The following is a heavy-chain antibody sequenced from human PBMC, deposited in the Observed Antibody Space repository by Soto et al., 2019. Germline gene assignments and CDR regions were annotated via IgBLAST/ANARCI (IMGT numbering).Heavy chain of an antibody. D-gene: IGHD2-2*01. CDR2: IWYDGSNK. CDR3: ARGPDIVVVPAATREYYFDY. CDR1: GFTFSSYG. V-gene: IGHV3-33*01. Sequence: GGSLRLSCAASGFTFSSYGMHWVRQAPGKGLEWVAVIWYDGSNKYYADSVKGRFTISRDNSKNTLYLQMNSLRAEDTAVYYCARGPDIVVVPAATREYYFDYWGRGTLVTVSS. J-gene: IGHJ4*02.